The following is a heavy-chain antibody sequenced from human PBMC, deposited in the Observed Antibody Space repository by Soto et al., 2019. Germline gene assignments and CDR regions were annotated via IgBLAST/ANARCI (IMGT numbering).Heavy chain of an antibody. CDR2: VSYDGNNN. J-gene: IGHJ6*04. V-gene: IGHV3-30-3*01. CDR1: GFTFSSFA. CDR3: AKGGCSGGTCYFGPTFSYKAMDV. Sequence: GGSLRLSCAASGFTFSSFAMHWVRQAPGKGLEWVALVSYDGNNNYYADSVKGRFTISRDNSKNTLYLQMNSLRPEDTAVYYCAKGGCSGGTCYFGPTFSYKAMDVWGKGTMVTLFS. D-gene: IGHD2-15*01.